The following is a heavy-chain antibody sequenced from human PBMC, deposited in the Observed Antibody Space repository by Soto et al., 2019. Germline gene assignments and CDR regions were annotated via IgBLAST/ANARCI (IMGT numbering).Heavy chain of an antibody. CDR3: ARRIAAAGTGSPRFDP. Sequence: QVQLQESGPGLVKPSETLSLTCTVSGGSISSYYWSWIRQPPGKGLEWIGYIYYSGSTNYNPSLKSRVTISVDTSKNQFSLKLSSVTAADTAVYYCARRIAAAGTGSPRFDPWGQGTLVTVSS. D-gene: IGHD6-13*01. V-gene: IGHV4-59*08. CDR1: GGSISSYY. CDR2: IYYSGST. J-gene: IGHJ5*02.